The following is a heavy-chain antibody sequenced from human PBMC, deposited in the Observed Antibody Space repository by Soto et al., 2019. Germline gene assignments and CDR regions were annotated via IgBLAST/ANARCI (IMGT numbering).Heavy chain of an antibody. Sequence: PGGPLRLSCVVSGSTFSSDDMSWVRQAPGRGLEWVSGISDSGGSTYYADSVKGRFTISRDNAKNTLYLQMKSLRVEDTALYYCAKDGGWSLAVAGLFDYWGPGTQVTVSS. CDR3: AKDGGWSLAVAGLFDY. J-gene: IGHJ4*02. CDR1: GSTFSSDD. CDR2: ISDSGGST. D-gene: IGHD6-19*01. V-gene: IGHV3-23*01.